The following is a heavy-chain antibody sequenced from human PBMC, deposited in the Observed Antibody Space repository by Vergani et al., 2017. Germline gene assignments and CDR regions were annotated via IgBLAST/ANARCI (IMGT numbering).Heavy chain of an antibody. D-gene: IGHD3-9*01. CDR1: GGSFSGYY. CDR2: INHSGST. CDR3: ASPVDILPYYPCYY. J-gene: IGHJ4*02. V-gene: IGHV4-34*01. Sequence: QVQLQQWGAGLLKPSETLSLTCAVYGGSFSGYYWSWIRQPPGKGLEWIGEINHSGSTNYNPSLKSRVTISVDTSKNQFSLKLSSVTAADTAVSYCASPVDILPYYPCYYWGQGTLVTVSS.